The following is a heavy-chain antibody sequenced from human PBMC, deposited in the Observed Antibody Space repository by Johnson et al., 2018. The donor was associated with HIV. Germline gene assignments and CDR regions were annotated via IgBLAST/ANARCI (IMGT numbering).Heavy chain of an antibody. CDR3: ARASTTVTTGDDAFDI. CDR2: ISGSGGST. Sequence: VQLVESGGGLVQPGGSLRLSCAASGFTFSSYAMSWVRQAPGKGLEWVSAISGSGGSTYYADSVKGRFTISRDNSKNTLYLQMNSLRAEDTAVYYCARASTTVTTGDDAFDIWGQGTMVTVSS. CDR1: GFTFSSYA. V-gene: IGHV3-23*04. D-gene: IGHD4-17*01. J-gene: IGHJ3*02.